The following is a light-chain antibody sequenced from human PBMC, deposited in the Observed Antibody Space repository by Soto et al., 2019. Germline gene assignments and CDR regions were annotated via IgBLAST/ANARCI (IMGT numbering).Light chain of an antibody. V-gene: IGKV1-17*01. CDR2: AAS. CDR1: QDIRND. J-gene: IGKJ1*01. Sequence: DIQMTQSPSSLSASVGDRVTITCRASQDIRNDLGWYQQKPGKAPKSLIYAASSLQSGVPSRFSVIGSGTEFPLTISTLQPEDYATYYCLQHNDYPPTFGQGNKVEI. CDR3: LQHNDYPPT.